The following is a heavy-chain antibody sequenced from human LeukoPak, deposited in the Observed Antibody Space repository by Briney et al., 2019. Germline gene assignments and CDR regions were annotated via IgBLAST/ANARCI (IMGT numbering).Heavy chain of an antibody. D-gene: IGHD3-22*01. CDR1: GGTFSSYA. V-gene: IGHV1-69*01. J-gene: IGHJ4*02. CDR2: IIPIFGTA. Sequence: GSSVKVSCKASGGTFSSYAISWVRQAPGQGLEWMGGIIPIFGTANYAQKFQGRVTITADESTSTAYMELSSLRSEDTAVYYCARDRGYYYDSSGYYINSIDYWGQGTLVTVSS. CDR3: ARDRGYYYDSSGYYINSIDY.